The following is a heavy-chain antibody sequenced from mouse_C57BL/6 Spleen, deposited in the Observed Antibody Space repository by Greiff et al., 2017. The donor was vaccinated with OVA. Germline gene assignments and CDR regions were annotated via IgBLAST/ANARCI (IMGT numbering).Heavy chain of an antibody. CDR2: IYPGDGDT. CDR1: GYAFSSSW. CDR3: ARHYYSRNYFDY. Sequence: VQLQQSGPELVKPGASVKISCKASGYAFSSSWMNWVKQRPGKGLEWIGRIYPGDGDTNYNGKFKGKATLTADKSSSTAYMQLSSLTSEDSAVYFCARHYYSRNYFDYWGQGTTLTVSS. J-gene: IGHJ2*01. D-gene: IGHD1-1*01. V-gene: IGHV1-82*01.